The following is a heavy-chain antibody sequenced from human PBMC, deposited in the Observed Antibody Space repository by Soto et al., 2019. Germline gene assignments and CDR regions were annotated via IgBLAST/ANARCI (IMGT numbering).Heavy chain of an antibody. V-gene: IGHV3-30-3*01. J-gene: IGHJ4*02. Sequence: QVQLVESGGGVVQPGRSLRLSCAASGFTFRNYAIRWVRQVPQAPGKGLEWVAVISYDGINQFYADSVRGRFTISRDDSKNTLYLQMNSLRADDTAVYYCARDDYSTTGRNSGFDDWGQGTLVTVSS. D-gene: IGHD2-8*01. CDR1: GFTFRNYA. CDR2: ISYDGINQ. CDR3: ARDDYSTTGRNSGFDD.